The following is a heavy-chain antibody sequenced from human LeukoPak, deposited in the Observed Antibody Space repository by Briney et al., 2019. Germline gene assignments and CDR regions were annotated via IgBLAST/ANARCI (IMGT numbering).Heavy chain of an antibody. J-gene: IGHJ4*02. CDR2: INHSGST. V-gene: IGHV4-34*01. CDR3: ARRLSRYCSGGSCYISRYFDY. CDR1: GGSFSGYY. Sequence: PSETLSLTCAVYGGSFSGYYWSWIRQPPGKELEWIGEINHSGSTNYNPSLKSRVTISVDTSKNQFSLKLSSVTAADTAVYYCARRLSRYCSGGSCYISRYFDYWGQGTLVTVSS. D-gene: IGHD2-15*01.